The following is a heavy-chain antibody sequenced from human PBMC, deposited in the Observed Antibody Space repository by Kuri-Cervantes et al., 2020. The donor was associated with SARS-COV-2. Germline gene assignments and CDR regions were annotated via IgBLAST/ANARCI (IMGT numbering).Heavy chain of an antibody. CDR1: GFTFDDYA. CDR3: ARSRSTANLDY. J-gene: IGHJ4*02. D-gene: IGHD2-21*02. Sequence: GESLKISCAASGFTFDDYAMHWVRQAPGKGLEWVSSISSSSSYIYYADSVKGRFTISRDNAKNSLYLQMNSLRAEDTAVYYCARSRSTANLDYGGQGTLVTVSS. V-gene: IGHV3-21*01. CDR2: ISSSSSYI.